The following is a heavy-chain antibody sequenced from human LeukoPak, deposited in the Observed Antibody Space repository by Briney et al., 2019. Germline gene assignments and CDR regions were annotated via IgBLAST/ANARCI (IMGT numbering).Heavy chain of an antibody. CDR2: ITSNSDYV. V-gene: IGHV3-21*01. CDR1: GFDFGRHD. CDR3: ARDRENREGFCSGGTCSPPDY. J-gene: IGHJ4*02. D-gene: IGHD2-8*02. Sequence: GGSLRLSCVASGFDFGRHDMNWVRQAPGKGLEWLSSITSNSDYVFYAVSLRDRFTISRNNDKKTLYLQMKRLTVEDTAVYFCARDRENREGFCSGGTCSPPDYWGPGTLVVVSS.